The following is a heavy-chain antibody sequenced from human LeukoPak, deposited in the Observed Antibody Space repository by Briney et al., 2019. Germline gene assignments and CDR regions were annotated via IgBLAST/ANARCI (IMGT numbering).Heavy chain of an antibody. CDR1: GFTFSSYS. CDR2: ISSSSSYI. D-gene: IGHD5-12*01. V-gene: IGHV3-21*01. J-gene: IGHJ4*02. CDR3: ARQASYDLYYFDY. Sequence: GGSLRLSCAASGFTFSSYSMNWVRQAPGKGLEWVSSISSSSSYIYYADSVKGRFTISRDNAKNSLYLQMNSLRAEDTAVYYCARQASYDLYYFDYWGQGTLVTVSS.